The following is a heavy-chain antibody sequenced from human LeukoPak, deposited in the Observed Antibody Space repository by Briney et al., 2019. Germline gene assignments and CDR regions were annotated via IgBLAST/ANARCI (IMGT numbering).Heavy chain of an antibody. J-gene: IGHJ4*02. CDR1: GFTFSSYW. D-gene: IGHD1-26*01. CDR2: INSDGSST. CDR3: ARDQGEWETYQGIDY. V-gene: IGHV3-74*01. Sequence: GGSLRLSCAASGFTFSSYWMHWVRQAPGKGLVWVSRINSDGSSTSYADSVKGRFTISRDNAKNSLYLQMNSLRAEDTAVYYCARDQGEWETYQGIDYWGQGTLVTVSS.